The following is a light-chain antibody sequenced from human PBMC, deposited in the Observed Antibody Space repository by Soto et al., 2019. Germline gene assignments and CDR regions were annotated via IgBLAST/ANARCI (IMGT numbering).Light chain of an antibody. CDR2: GAS. CDR1: QSLSSTK. V-gene: IGKV3-20*01. J-gene: IGKJ1*01. CDR3: QLYGFSPKM. Sequence: EIVLTQSPGTLSLSPGERATLSCRASQSLSSTKLAWYQQKPGQAPRLLIYGASSRATGITDRFSGSVSGTDFTLTISRLEPEDFAVYYCQLYGFSPKMFGQGTKVDIK.